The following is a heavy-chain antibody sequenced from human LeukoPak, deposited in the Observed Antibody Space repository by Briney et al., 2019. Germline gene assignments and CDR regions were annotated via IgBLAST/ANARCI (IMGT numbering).Heavy chain of an antibody. J-gene: IGHJ4*02. CDR3: ARRAGEYSHPYDY. Sequence: GGSLRLSCAASGFTFSSYNMNWVRQAPGKGLEWVSFIYSGGNTHYSDSVKGRFTISRDNSKNTLYLQMNSLGAEDTAVYYCARRAGEYSHPYDYWGQGTLVTVSS. CDR2: IYSGGNT. CDR1: GFTFSSYN. D-gene: IGHD4-17*01. V-gene: IGHV3-53*01.